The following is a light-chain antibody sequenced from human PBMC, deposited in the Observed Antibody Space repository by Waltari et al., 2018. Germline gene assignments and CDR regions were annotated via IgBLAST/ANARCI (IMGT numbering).Light chain of an antibody. Sequence: SYVLTQPPSVSVAPGPTATITCGGDNIATKHVTWYQQKPGQAPLLVVYDDYVRPSGIPDRFSGTTSGNTATLTISRVEAGGEADYYCQVWDDSSNHWVFGGGTKLTVL. J-gene: IGLJ3*02. CDR2: DDY. CDR3: QVWDDSSNHWV. CDR1: NIATKH. V-gene: IGLV3-21*02.